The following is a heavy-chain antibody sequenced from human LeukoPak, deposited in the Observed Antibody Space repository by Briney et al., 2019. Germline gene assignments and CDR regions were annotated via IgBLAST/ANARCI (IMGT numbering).Heavy chain of an antibody. Sequence: PSETLSLTCTVSGGSISSYYWSWIRQPPGKGLEWIGYIYYSGSTNYNPSLKSRVTISVDTSKNQFSLKLSSVTAADTAVYYCARHLSIFGVTDAFDIWGQGTMVTVSS. V-gene: IGHV4-59*08. CDR1: GGSISSYY. D-gene: IGHD3-3*01. CDR2: IYYSGST. J-gene: IGHJ3*02. CDR3: ARHLSIFGVTDAFDI.